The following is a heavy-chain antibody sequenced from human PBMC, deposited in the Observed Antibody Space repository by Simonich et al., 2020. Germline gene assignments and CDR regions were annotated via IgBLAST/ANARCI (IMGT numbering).Heavy chain of an antibody. D-gene: IGHD4-4*01. J-gene: IGHJ3*02. V-gene: IGHV3-74*01. Sequence: EVQLVESGGGLVQPGGSLRLSCAASGFTFSSYWMHWVRQAPGTGQRWVARINSDGSSTSYADAVKGRCTISRDNAKNTLYLQMNSLRAEDTAVYYCARDYSNYDAFDIWGQGTMVTVSS. CDR2: INSDGSST. CDR3: ARDYSNYDAFDI. CDR1: GFTFSSYW.